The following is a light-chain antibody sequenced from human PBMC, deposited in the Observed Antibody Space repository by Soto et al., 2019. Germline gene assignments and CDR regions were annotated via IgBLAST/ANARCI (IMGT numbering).Light chain of an antibody. J-gene: IGKJ4*01. CDR3: QQSYSTPLN. CDR1: QSIRRY. Sequence: DIQMTQSPSSLSASVGDRVTITCRASQSIRRYLNWYQQKPGKAPKLLIYAASSLQSGVPSRFSGSGSGTDFTPTISSLQPEDFATYYCQQSYSTPLNFGGGTKVEIK. CDR2: AAS. V-gene: IGKV1-39*01.